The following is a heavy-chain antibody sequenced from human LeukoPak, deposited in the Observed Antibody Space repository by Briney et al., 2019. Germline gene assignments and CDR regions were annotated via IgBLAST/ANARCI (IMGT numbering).Heavy chain of an antibody. Sequence: SETLSLTCTVSGGSISSGSYYWSWIRQPAGKGLEWIGRIYTIGSTNYNPSLKSRVTISVDTSKNQFSLKLSSVTAADTAVYYCARDRDGTFDYWGQGTLVTVSS. V-gene: IGHV4-61*02. CDR1: GGSISSGSYY. CDR3: ARDRDGTFDY. D-gene: IGHD1-1*01. J-gene: IGHJ4*02. CDR2: IYTIGST.